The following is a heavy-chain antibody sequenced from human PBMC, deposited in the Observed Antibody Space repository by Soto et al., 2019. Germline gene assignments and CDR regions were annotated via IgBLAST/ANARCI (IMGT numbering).Heavy chain of an antibody. CDR3: VGDHYGHRPVVHENY. D-gene: IGHD4-17*01. J-gene: IGHJ4*02. CDR2: ISSSKTT. CDR1: GITFSSYS. Sequence: EVQLVESGGGLVQPGESLRLSCTASGITFSSYSMNWVRQAPGKGLEWLSYISSSKTTYADSVKGRFTISRDNAKNSVYLNMNSLSDEDAAVSYCVGDHYGHRPVVHENYSGRGTRVTVSS. V-gene: IGHV3-48*02.